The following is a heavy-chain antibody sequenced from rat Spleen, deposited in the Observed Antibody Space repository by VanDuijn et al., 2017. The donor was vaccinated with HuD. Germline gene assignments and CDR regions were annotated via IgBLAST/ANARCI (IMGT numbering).Heavy chain of an antibody. CDR3: ARPHSSHYVMDA. V-gene: IGHV5-7*01. J-gene: IGHJ4*01. CDR2: ISYDGSST. Sequence: EVQLVESGGGLVQPGRSLKLSCAASGFTFSDYYMAWVRQAPKKGLEWVATISYDGSSTYYRDSVKGRFTISRDNAKSTLYLQMNSLRSEDTATYYCARPHSSHYVMDAWGQGASVTVSS. CDR1: GFTFSDYY. D-gene: IGHD1-8*01.